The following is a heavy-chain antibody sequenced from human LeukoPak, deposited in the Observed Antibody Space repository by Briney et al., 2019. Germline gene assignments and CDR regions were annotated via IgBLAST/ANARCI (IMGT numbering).Heavy chain of an antibody. V-gene: IGHV3-30*18. CDR3: AKDGAEIQLWLGDFDY. J-gene: IGHJ4*02. CDR1: GLEFSRYV. Sequence: GGSLRLSCVASGLEFSRYVMHWVRQAPGKGLEWVAVISYDGSNKYYADSVKGRFTISRDNSKNTLYLQMNSLRAEDTAVYYCAKDGAEIQLWLGDFDYWGQGTLVTVSS. CDR2: ISYDGSNK. D-gene: IGHD5-18*01.